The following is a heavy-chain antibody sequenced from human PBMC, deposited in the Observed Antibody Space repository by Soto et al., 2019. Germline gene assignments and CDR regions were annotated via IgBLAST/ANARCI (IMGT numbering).Heavy chain of an antibody. J-gene: IGHJ4*02. Sequence: GSGPTLVNPTETLTLTCTVSGFSLSNARMGVSWIRQPPGKALEWLAHIFSHDEKSYSTSLKSRLTISKDTSKSQVVLTMTNMDPVDTATYYCARIDGHNWNYDRPCYFDYWGKGTLVTVSS. V-gene: IGHV2-26*01. CDR3: ARIDGHNWNYDRPCYFDY. D-gene: IGHD1-7*01. CDR1: GFSLSNARMG. CDR2: IFSHDEK.